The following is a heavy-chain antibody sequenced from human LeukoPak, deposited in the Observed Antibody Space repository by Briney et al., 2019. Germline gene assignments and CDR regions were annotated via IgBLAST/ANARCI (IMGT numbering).Heavy chain of an antibody. J-gene: IGHJ4*02. Sequence: GGSLRLSCAASGFTFSSYSMNWVRQAPGKGLEWVSYISSSSSTIYYADSVKGRFTISRDNSKNTLYLQVNSLRPEDTAVYYCTRDLSGHYSIDYWGQGTLVTVSS. D-gene: IGHD3-22*01. CDR3: TRDLSGHYSIDY. V-gene: IGHV3-48*01. CDR1: GFTFSSYS. CDR2: ISSSSSTI.